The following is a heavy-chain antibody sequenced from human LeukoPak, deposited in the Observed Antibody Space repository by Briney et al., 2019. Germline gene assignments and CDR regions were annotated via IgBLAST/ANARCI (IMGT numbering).Heavy chain of an antibody. V-gene: IGHV3-23*01. D-gene: IGHD1-26*01. CDR1: GLAFSAYK. CDR2: TSDHGDYT. J-gene: IGHJ4*02. CDR3: AKKAQYNGNYPLDY. Sequence: GGSMRLSCAASGLAFSAYKMHWVRQAPGKGLEWVSGTSDHGDYTYYADSVKGRFTISRDNSKNTLYLQMNSLRAEDTALYFCAKKAQYNGNYPLDYWGQGTLVTVSS.